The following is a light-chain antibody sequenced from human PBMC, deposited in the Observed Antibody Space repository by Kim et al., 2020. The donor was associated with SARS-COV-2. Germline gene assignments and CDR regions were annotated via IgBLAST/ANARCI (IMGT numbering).Light chain of an antibody. CDR3: CSYAGSGTWV. CDR2: EVS. V-gene: IGLV2-23*02. CDR1: SSDVGSYNL. J-gene: IGLJ2*01. Sequence: GQSITISCTGTSSDVGSYNLVSWYQQYPGKAPRLMTSEVSERPSGVSNRFSGSKSGNTASLTISGLQAEDEAHYYCCSYAGSGTWVFGGGTQLTVL.